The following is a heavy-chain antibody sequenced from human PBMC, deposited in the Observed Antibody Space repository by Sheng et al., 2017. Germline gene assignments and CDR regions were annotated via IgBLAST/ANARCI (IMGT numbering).Heavy chain of an antibody. CDR2: ISYDGSNK. Sequence: QVQLVESGGGVVQPGRSLRLSCAASGFTFSSYAMHWVRQAPGKGLEWVAVISYDGSNKYYADSVKGRFTISRDNSKNTLYLQMNSLRAEDTAVYYCARDGSPLTPGIAAAGHDAFDIWGQGTMVTVSS. D-gene: IGHD6-13*01. V-gene: IGHV3-30*04. CDR3: ARDGSPLTPGIAAAGHDAFDI. J-gene: IGHJ3*02. CDR1: GFTFSSYA.